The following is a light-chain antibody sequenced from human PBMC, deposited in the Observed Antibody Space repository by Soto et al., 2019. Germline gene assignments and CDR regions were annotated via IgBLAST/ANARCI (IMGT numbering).Light chain of an antibody. CDR1: QSISGW. Sequence: DIQMTQSPSTLSASVGDRVTITCRASQSISGWLAWYQQKPGKAPKLLIYKASSLESGVPSRFSGRGSGTEFTLTISSLQPDDFATYDCQQYDSYALTFGGETKVEIK. V-gene: IGKV1-5*03. CDR2: KAS. CDR3: QQYDSYALT. J-gene: IGKJ4*01.